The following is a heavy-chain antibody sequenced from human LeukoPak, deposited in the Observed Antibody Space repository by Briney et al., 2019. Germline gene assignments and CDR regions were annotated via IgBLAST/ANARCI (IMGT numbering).Heavy chain of an antibody. Sequence: SETLSLTCTVSGGSISGYYLSWIRQPPGKGLEWIGYMYSSGSANYNPSLKRRVTMSVDTSKNQFSLKLNSVTAVDTAVYYCASGFRGQLGYFDYWGQGTLVTVSS. J-gene: IGHJ4*02. V-gene: IGHV4-59*01. CDR3: ASGFRGQLGYFDY. CDR2: MYSSGSA. D-gene: IGHD1-1*01. CDR1: GGSISGYY.